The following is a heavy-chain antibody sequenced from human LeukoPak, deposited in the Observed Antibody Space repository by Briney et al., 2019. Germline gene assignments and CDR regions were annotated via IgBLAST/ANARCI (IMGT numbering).Heavy chain of an antibody. CDR1: GGSISSSSYY. V-gene: IGHV4-39*01. J-gene: IGHJ5*02. CDR3: ARQATVVVPAAKGGFDP. D-gene: IGHD2-2*01. Sequence: SETLSLTCTVSGGSISSSSYYWGWIRQPPGKGPGWIGSIYYSGSTYYNPSLKSRVTISVDTSKNQFSLKLSSVTAADTAVYDCARQATVVVPAAKGGFDPWGQGTLVTVSS. CDR2: IYYSGST.